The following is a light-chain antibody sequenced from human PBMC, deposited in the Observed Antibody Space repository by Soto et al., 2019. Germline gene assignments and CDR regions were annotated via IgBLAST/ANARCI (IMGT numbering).Light chain of an antibody. CDR1: QSIGSW. CDR3: QQYSTYSSIT. V-gene: IGKV1-5*01. J-gene: IGKJ5*01. CDR2: DAY. Sequence: DIQMTQSPSTLSASIGDRVTITCRASQSIGSWLAWYQQKSGKAPRLLLYDAYTLESGVPSRFSGSGSGTDFTLAISSMHPDDFATYYCQQYSTYSSITVGQGTRLEIK.